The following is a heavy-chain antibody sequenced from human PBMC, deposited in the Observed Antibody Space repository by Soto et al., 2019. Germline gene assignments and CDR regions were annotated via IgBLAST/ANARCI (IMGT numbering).Heavy chain of an antibody. J-gene: IGHJ3*02. V-gene: IGHV3-30*18. Sequence: PGGSLGLSCAASGFTFSNYGMHWVRQAPGKGLEWVAVISYDGSNKYYADSVRGQFTISRDNSKNTLYLQMNSLKPEDTAVYYCTKMGARQDAFDIWGQGTMVTVSS. CDR3: TKMGARQDAFDI. CDR1: GFTFSNYG. D-gene: IGHD3-16*01. CDR2: ISYDGSNK.